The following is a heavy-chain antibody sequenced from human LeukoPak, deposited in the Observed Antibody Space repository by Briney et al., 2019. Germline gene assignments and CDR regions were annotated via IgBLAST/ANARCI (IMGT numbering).Heavy chain of an antibody. CDR1: GYTFTGYN. J-gene: IGHJ2*01. CDR3: ARDIRSTDWYFDL. V-gene: IGHV1-2*02. D-gene: IGHD2-2*01. CDR2: INPNSGGT. Sequence: ASVKVSCKASGYTFTGYNMHWVRQAPGQGLEWMGWINPNSGGTNYAQKFQGRVTMTRDTSISTAYMELSTLRSDDTAVYYRARDIRSTDWYFDLWGRGTLVTVSS.